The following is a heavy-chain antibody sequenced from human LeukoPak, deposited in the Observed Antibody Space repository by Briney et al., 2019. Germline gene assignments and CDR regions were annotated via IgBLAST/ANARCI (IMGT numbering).Heavy chain of an antibody. CDR3: ARDLLGYCSGGSCPRGAFDI. CDR1: GFTFSSYS. Sequence: GGSLRLSCAASGFTFSSYSMNWVRQAPGKGLEWVAVIWYDGSNKYYADSVKGRFTISRDNSKNTLYLQMNSLRAEDTAVYYCARDLLGYCSGGSCPRGAFDIWDQGTMVTVSS. V-gene: IGHV3-33*08. J-gene: IGHJ3*02. D-gene: IGHD2-15*01. CDR2: IWYDGSNK.